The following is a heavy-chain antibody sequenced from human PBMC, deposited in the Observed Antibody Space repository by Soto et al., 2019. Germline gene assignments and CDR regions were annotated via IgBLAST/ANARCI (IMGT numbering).Heavy chain of an antibody. D-gene: IGHD1-26*01. J-gene: IGHJ4*02. V-gene: IGHV4-59*12. CDR3: ARGYGGSPTGAPNFLDY. CDR2: IYYSGST. Sequence: SETLSLTCTVSGGSISSYYWSWIRQPPGKGLEWIGYIYYSGSTNYNPSLKSRVTISVDTSKNQFSLKLSSVTAADTAVYYCARGYGGSPTGAPNFLDYWGQGTLVTVSS. CDR1: GGSISSYY.